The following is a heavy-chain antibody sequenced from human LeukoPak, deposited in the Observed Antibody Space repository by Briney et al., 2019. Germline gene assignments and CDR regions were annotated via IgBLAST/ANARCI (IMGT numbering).Heavy chain of an antibody. CDR2: IYYSGST. D-gene: IGHD2-2*01. V-gene: IGHV4-39*07. Sequence: SETLSLTCTVSGGSISSSSYYWGWIRQPPGRGLEWIGSIYYSGSTYYNPSLKSRVTISVDTSKDQFSLKLSSVTAADTAVYYCARFGCSSTSCYALGFDYWGQGTLVTVSS. CDR3: ARFGCSSTSCYALGFDY. J-gene: IGHJ4*02. CDR1: GGSISSSSYY.